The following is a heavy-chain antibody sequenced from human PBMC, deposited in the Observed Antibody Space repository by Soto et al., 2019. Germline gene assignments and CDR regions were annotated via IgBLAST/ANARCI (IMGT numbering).Heavy chain of an antibody. CDR3: ASNGEYQLLLSSYYYYMDV. CDR1: GFTFSSYS. V-gene: IGHV3-21*01. J-gene: IGHJ6*03. Sequence: GGSLRLSCAASGFTFSSYSMNWVRQAPGKGLEWVSSISSSSSYIYYADSVKGRFTISRDNAKNSLYLQMNSLRAEDTAVYYCASNGEYQLLLSSYYYYMDVWGKGTTVTVSS. D-gene: IGHD2-2*01. CDR2: ISSSSSYI.